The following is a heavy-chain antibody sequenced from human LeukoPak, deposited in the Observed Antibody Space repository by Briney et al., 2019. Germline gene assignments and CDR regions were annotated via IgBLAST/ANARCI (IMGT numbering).Heavy chain of an antibody. Sequence: PSETLSLTCTVSGGSISSGSYYWSWIRQPAGKGLEWIGRIYTSGSTDYNPSLKSRVTISVDTSKNQFSLKLSSVTAADTAVYYCAAHYLLYCGGDCSPEYFQHWGQGTLVTVSS. CDR3: AAHYLLYCGGDCSPEYFQH. CDR2: IYTSGST. V-gene: IGHV4-61*02. J-gene: IGHJ1*01. D-gene: IGHD2-21*02. CDR1: GGSISSGSYY.